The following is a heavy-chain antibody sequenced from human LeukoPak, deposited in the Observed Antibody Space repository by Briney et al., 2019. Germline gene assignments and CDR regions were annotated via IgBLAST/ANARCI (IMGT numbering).Heavy chain of an antibody. D-gene: IGHD5-18*01. V-gene: IGHV1-24*01. J-gene: IGHJ6*02. CDR2: FDPEDGET. CDR3: ATESSTYRNAMDV. CDR1: GYTLTELS. Sequence: GASVKVSCKVSGYTLTELSIHWMRQAPGKGLEWMGGFDPEDGETIYAQKFQGRVTMTEDTSTDTAYMELSSLRSEDTAVYYCATESSTYRNAMDVWGQGTTVTVFS.